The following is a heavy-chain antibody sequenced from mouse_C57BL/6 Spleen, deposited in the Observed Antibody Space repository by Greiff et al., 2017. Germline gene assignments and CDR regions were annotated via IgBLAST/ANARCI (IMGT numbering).Heavy chain of an antibody. V-gene: IGHV5-12*01. CDR1: GFTFSDYY. CDR3: ARHLTTVVTNAMDY. D-gene: IGHD1-1*01. Sequence: EVQLVESGGGLVQPGGSLKLSCAASGFTFSDYYMYWVRQTPEKRLEWVAYISNGGGSTYYPDTVKGRFTISRDNAKNTLYLQMSRLRSEDTAMYYCARHLTTVVTNAMDYWGQGTSVTVSS. CDR2: ISNGGGST. J-gene: IGHJ4*01.